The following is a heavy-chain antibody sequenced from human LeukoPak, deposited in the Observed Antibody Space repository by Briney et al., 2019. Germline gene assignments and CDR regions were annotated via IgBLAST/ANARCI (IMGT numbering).Heavy chain of an antibody. V-gene: IGHV3-33*01. CDR1: GFTFSSYG. D-gene: IGHD3-22*01. Sequence: GRSLRLSCAASGFTFSSYGMHWVRQAPGKGPEWVAVIWYDGSNKYYADSVKGRFTISRDNSKKTLYLQMNSLRAEDTAVYYCARDPTAYYDSSGYYLNTIDYWGQGTLVTVSS. J-gene: IGHJ4*02. CDR2: IWYDGSNK. CDR3: ARDPTAYYDSSGYYLNTIDY.